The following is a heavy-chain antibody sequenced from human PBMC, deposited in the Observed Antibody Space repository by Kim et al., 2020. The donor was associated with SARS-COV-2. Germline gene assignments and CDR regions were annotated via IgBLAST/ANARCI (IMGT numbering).Heavy chain of an antibody. CDR1: GGTFSSYA. V-gene: IGHV1-69*13. D-gene: IGHD2-2*01. J-gene: IGHJ6*02. Sequence: SVKVSCKASGGTFSSYAISWVRQAPGHGLEWMGGIIPIFGTANYAQKFQGRVTITADESTSTAYMELSSLRSEDTAVYYCAREVVYCSSTSCSTYYYYGMDVWGQGTTVTVSS. CDR3: AREVVYCSSTSCSTYYYYGMDV. CDR2: IIPIFGTA.